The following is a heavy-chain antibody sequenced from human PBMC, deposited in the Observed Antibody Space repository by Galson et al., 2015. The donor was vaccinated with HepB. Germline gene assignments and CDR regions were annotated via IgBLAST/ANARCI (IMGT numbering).Heavy chain of an antibody. D-gene: IGHD2-15*01. Sequence: SVKVSCKASGYTFTSYDINWVRQATGQGLEWMGWMNPNSGNTGYAQKFQGRVTMTRNTSISTAYMELSSLRSEDTAVYYCARSARYCSGGSCRHRYYYYMDVWGKGTTVTVSS. CDR3: ARSARYCSGGSCRHRYYYYMDV. V-gene: IGHV1-8*01. J-gene: IGHJ6*03. CDR1: GYTFTSYD. CDR2: MNPNSGNT.